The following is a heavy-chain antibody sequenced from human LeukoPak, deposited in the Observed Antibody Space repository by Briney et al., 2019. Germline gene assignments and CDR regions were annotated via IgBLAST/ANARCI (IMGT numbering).Heavy chain of an antibody. D-gene: IGHD1-26*01. V-gene: IGHV1-69*01. CDR1: GGTFSSYA. CDR2: IIPIFGTA. CDR3: ARAITRGADAFDI. Sequence: SVKVSCKASGGTFSSYAISWVGQAPGQRLEWMGGIIPIFGTANYAQKFQGRVTITADESTSTAYMELSSLRSEDTAVYYCARAITRGADAFDIWGQGTMFTVPS. J-gene: IGHJ3*02.